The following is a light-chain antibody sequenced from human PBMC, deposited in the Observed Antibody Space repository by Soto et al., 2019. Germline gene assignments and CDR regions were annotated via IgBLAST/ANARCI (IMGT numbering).Light chain of an antibody. J-gene: IGKJ1*01. CDR1: QSVFSS. CDR2: GAA. V-gene: IGKV3-15*01. CDR3: QQSHNWPA. Sequence: TVLTQSPATLSVSPGERATLSCRASQSVFSSLAWYQHKPGQAPRLLIYGAATRATGIPARFSGSGSGTEFTLTISSLQSDDIAVYYCQQSHNWPAFGQGTKVEIK.